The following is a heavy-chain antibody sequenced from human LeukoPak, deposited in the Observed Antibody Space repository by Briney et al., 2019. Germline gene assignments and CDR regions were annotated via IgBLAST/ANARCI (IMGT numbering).Heavy chain of an antibody. CDR1: GFTFSSYS. Sequence: PGGSLRLSCAASGFTFSSYSMNWVRQAPGKGLEWVSYISSSSSTIYYADSVKGRFTISRDNAKNSLYLQMNSLRAEDTAVYYCARDFGRVTADYWGQRTLVTVSS. V-gene: IGHV3-48*01. CDR2: ISSSSSTI. D-gene: IGHD2-21*02. CDR3: ARDFGRVTADY. J-gene: IGHJ4*02.